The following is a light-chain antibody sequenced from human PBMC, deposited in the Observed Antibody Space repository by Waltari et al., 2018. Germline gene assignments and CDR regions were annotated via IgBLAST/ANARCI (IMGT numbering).Light chain of an antibody. Sequence: QSVLTQPPSVSAAPGQKVTISCSGSSSNIGNNYVSWYQQLPGTAPKLFIYDNNERPAGSPDRFAGSKSGTSATLGITGLQTGDEADYYCATWDVSLTAWVFGGGTKLTVL. CDR2: DNN. V-gene: IGLV1-51*01. CDR3: ATWDVSLTAWV. CDR1: SSNIGNNY. J-gene: IGLJ3*02.